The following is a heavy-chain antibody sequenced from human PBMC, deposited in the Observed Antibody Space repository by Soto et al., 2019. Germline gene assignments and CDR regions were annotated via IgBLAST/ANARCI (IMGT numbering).Heavy chain of an antibody. Sequence: PGGSLRLSCAASGLTFEEYTMRWVRQVPGKTLEWVSLIAWDGVAAYYRDSVKGRFTISRDNKKNSLYLQMNSLRSEDSAFYYCVAGGFSSGAFDIWGQGTLVTVSS. V-gene: IGHV3-43*01. CDR1: GLTFEEYT. J-gene: IGHJ4*02. D-gene: IGHD3-22*01. CDR3: VAGGFSSGAFDI. CDR2: IAWDGVAA.